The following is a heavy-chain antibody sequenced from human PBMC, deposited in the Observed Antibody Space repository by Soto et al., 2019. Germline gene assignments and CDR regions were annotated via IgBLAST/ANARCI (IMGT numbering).Heavy chain of an antibody. D-gene: IGHD6-13*01. CDR1: VYTFTSYT. CDR2: IIPILGIA. Sequence: SVKVSCKASVYTFTSYTISWVRQAPGQGLEWMGRIIPILGIANYAQKFQGRVTITADKSTSTAYMELSSLRSEDTAVYYCASIAAAGESYYYYGMDVWGQGTTVTVSS. J-gene: IGHJ6*02. CDR3: ASIAAAGESYYYYGMDV. V-gene: IGHV1-69*02.